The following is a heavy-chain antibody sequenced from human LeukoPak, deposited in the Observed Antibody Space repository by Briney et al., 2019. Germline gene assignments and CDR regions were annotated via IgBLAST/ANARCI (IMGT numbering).Heavy chain of an antibody. CDR2: IYFNWST. CDR3: ARELDFYGSGRHGWFFDL. J-gene: IGHJ2*01. V-gene: IGHV4-59*01. D-gene: IGHD3-10*01. Sequence: SETLSLTCTVSGGSIINYYWSWIRQPPRKGLDRIGYIYFNWSTAYNPSLKRRVTMSVDTSRNQFSLRLNSVTAADSAVYYCARELDFYGSGRHGWFFDLWGRGTLVTVSS. CDR1: GGSIINYY.